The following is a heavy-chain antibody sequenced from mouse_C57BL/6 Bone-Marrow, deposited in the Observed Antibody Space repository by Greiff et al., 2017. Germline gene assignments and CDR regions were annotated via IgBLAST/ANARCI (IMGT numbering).Heavy chain of an antibody. CDR2: IDPENGDT. J-gene: IGHJ3*01. V-gene: IGHV14-4*01. D-gene: IGHD2-2*01. CDR1: GFNIKDDY. Sequence: VQLPQSGAELVRPGASVKLSCTASGFNIKDDYMHWVKQRPEQGLEWIGWIDPENGDTEYAAKFQGKATITSDTSSNTAYLQLSSLTSEDTAVYYCTTPLYYGNDRPYGGQGTLVTVSA. CDR3: TTPLYYGNDRPY.